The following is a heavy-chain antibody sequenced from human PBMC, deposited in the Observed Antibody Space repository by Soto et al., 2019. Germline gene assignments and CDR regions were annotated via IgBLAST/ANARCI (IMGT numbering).Heavy chain of an antibody. CDR1: GFTFSSYG. V-gene: IGHV3-30*18. Sequence: QVQLVESGGGVVQPGRSLRLSCAASGFTFSSYGMHWVRQAPGKGLEWVAVISYDGSNKYYADSVKGRFTISRDNSKNTLYLQMNRLRAEDTAVYYCAKDSTAMVSRKYWYFDLWGRGTLVTVSS. J-gene: IGHJ2*01. CDR2: ISYDGSNK. CDR3: AKDSTAMVSRKYWYFDL. D-gene: IGHD5-18*01.